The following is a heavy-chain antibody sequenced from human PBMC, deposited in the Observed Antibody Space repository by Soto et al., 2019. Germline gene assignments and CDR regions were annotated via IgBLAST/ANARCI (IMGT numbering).Heavy chain of an antibody. CDR2: ISGSGGST. J-gene: IGHJ4*02. CDR1: GFTFSSYA. CDR3: AKDPQLYYYDSSGYDY. D-gene: IGHD3-22*01. Sequence: HPGGSLRLSCAASGFTFSSYAMSWVRQAPGKGLEWVSAISGSGGSTYYADSVKGRFTISRDNSKNTLYLQMNSLRAEDTAVYYCAKDPQLYYYDSSGYDYWGQGTLVTVSS. V-gene: IGHV3-23*01.